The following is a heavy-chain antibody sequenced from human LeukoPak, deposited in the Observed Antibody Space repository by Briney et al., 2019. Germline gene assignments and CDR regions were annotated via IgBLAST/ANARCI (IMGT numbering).Heavy chain of an antibody. CDR1: GFTVRSNY. CDR3: SRSKVRGTIVLDR. Sequence: GGSLRLSRAASGFTVRSNYMHCVRQAPGKGLEWVSVIYSGGSTYYADSVKGRFTISRDKSRNTLYLQMDRLRAEDTAVYYCSRSKVRGTIVLDRRGQATLVTVSS. D-gene: IGHD2-2*01. V-gene: IGHV3-53*01. CDR2: IYSGGST. J-gene: IGHJ5*02.